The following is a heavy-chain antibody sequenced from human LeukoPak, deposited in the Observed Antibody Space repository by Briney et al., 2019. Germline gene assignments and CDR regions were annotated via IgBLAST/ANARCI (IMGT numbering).Heavy chain of an antibody. D-gene: IGHD1-1*01. CDR2: IIPIFGTA. CDR1: GGTFSSYA. Sequence: SVKVSCKASGGTFSSYAISWVRQAPGQRLEWMGRIIPIFGTANYAQKFQGRFTITTDESTSTAYMELSSLRSEDTAVYYCARVNWNDVGFDYWGQGTLVTVSS. V-gene: IGHV1-69*05. CDR3: ARVNWNDVGFDY. J-gene: IGHJ4*02.